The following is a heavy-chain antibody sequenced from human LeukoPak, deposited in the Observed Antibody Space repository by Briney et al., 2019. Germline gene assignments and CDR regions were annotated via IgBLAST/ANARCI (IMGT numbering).Heavy chain of an antibody. Sequence: SETLSLTCTVSGGSISSSSYYWGWIRQPPGKGLEWIGSIYYSGSTYYNPSLKSRVTISVDTSKNQFSLKLSSVTAADTAIYYCARGRQQLEGFDYWGQGTLVTVSS. CDR1: GGSISSSSYY. CDR2: IYYSGST. CDR3: ARGRQQLEGFDY. J-gene: IGHJ4*02. V-gene: IGHV4-39*07. D-gene: IGHD6-13*01.